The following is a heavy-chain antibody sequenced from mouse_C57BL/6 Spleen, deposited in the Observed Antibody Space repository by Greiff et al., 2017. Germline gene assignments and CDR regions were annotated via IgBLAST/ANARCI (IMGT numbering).Heavy chain of an antibody. CDR2: IYPGSGST. Sequence: QVQLQQPGAELVKPGASVKMSCKASGYTFTSYWITWVKQRPGQGLEWIGDIYPGSGSTHYNEKFKSKATLTVDTASSTAYMQLSSLTSEDSAVYFCARRYSQLGRYFDYWGQGTTLTVSS. CDR3: ARRYSQLGRYFDY. J-gene: IGHJ2*01. V-gene: IGHV1-55*01. CDR1: GYTFTSYW. D-gene: IGHD4-1*02.